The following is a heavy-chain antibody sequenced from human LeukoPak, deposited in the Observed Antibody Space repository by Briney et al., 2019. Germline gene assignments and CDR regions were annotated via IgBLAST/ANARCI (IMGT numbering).Heavy chain of an antibody. CDR1: GFTFSSYG. Sequence: GGSLRLSCAASGFTFSSYGMHWVRQAPGKGLEWVAVIWYDGSNKYYADSVKGRFTISRDNSKNTLYLQMNSLRAEDTAVYYCARDLRLLWFGGLSHDYYYGMDVWGQGTTVTVSS. CDR2: IWYDGSNK. CDR3: ARDLRLLWFGGLSHDYYYGMDV. V-gene: IGHV3-33*01. J-gene: IGHJ6*02. D-gene: IGHD3-10*01.